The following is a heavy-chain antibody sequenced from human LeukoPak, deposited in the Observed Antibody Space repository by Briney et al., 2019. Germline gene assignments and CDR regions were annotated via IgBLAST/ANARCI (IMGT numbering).Heavy chain of an antibody. CDR3: ARDSYDSSGNYRSFDY. V-gene: IGHV4-59*01. Sequence: SETLSLTCTVSGGSISSYYWSWIRQPPGKGLEWIGYIYYSGSTNYNPSLKSRVTISGDTSKNQFSLKLSSVTAADTAMYYCARDSYDSSGNYRSFDYWGQGTQVTVSS. J-gene: IGHJ4*02. CDR1: GGSISSYY. D-gene: IGHD3-22*01. CDR2: IYYSGST.